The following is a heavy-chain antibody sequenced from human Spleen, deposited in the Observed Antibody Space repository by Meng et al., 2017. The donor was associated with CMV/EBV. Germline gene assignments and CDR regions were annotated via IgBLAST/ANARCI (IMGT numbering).Heavy chain of an antibody. D-gene: IGHD1-26*01. CDR3: AKSQEPTWDREYYYYAMDV. CDR1: GFTFSSYW. Sequence: GESLKISCAASGFTFSSYWMSWVRQAPGKGLEWVANIKQDGSEKYYVDSVKGRFTISRDNAKNSLYLQMNSLRAEDTAVYYCAKSQEPTWDREYYYYAMDVWGQGTTVTVSS. CDR2: IKQDGSEK. V-gene: IGHV3-7*01. J-gene: IGHJ6*02.